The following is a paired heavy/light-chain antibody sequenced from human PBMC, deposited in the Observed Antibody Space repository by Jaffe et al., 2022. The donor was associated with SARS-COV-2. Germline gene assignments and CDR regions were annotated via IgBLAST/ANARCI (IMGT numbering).Light chain of an antibody. Sequence: DIVMTQSPDSLAVSLGERATINCKSSQSVLYSSNNRNYLAWYQHKQGQPPKLLIYWASTRESGVPDRFSGSGSGTDFTLTISSLQAEDVAVYYCQQYFSTPPTFGQGTKLEIK. CDR3: QQYFSTPPT. J-gene: IGKJ2*01. V-gene: IGKV4-1*01. CDR2: WAS. CDR1: QSVLYSSNNRNY.
Heavy chain of an antibody. Sequence: EVQLVESGGGLVQPGGSLRLSCVASGFTFSSYWMYWVRQAPGKGLVWVSHINSDGSSTSYADTVKGRFTISRDNAKNTVYLQVNSLRAEDTAVYFCARVAFRAFCSSTSCFSDFDHWGQGTLVTVSS. J-gene: IGHJ4*02. CDR3: ARVAFRAFCSSTSCFSDFDH. D-gene: IGHD2-2*01. V-gene: IGHV3-74*01. CDR2: INSDGSST. CDR1: GFTFSSYW.